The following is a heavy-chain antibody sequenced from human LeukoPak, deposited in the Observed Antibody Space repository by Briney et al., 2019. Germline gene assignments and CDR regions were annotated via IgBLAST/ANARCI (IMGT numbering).Heavy chain of an antibody. J-gene: IGHJ4*02. Sequence: GGSLRLSCAASGFTFSSYSMNWVRQAPGKGLEWVSSISSSSSYIYYADSVKGRFTISRDNAKNSLYLQMNSLRAEDTAVYYCARDGLRKDYYDSSGYYYFDYWGQGTLVTVSS. CDR3: ARDGLRKDYYDSSGYYYFDY. CDR1: GFTFSSYS. D-gene: IGHD3-22*01. CDR2: ISSSSSYI. V-gene: IGHV3-21*01.